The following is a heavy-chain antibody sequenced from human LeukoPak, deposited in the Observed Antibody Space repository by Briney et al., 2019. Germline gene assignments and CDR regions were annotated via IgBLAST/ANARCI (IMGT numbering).Heavy chain of an antibody. Sequence: SVKVSCKASGGTFSSYAISWVRQAPGQGLEWMGGIIPIFGTANYAQKFQGRVTITADESTSTAYMELSSLRSEDTAVYYCSAVRGPKPPHYYYYGTDVWGQGTTVTVSS. CDR1: GGTFSSYA. CDR3: SAVRGPKPPHYYYYGTDV. J-gene: IGHJ6*02. V-gene: IGHV1-69*13. D-gene: IGHD3-10*01. CDR2: IIPIFGTA.